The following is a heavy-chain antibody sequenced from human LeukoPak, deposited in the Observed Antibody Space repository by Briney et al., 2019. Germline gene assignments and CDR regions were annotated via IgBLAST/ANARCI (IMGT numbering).Heavy chain of an antibody. J-gene: IGHJ4*02. D-gene: IGHD4-17*01. Sequence: SETLSLTCAVYGGSFSGYYWSWIRQPPGKGLEWIGEINHSGSTNYNPSLKSRVTISVDTSKNQFYLKLSSVSAADTAVYYCARCEADDYGDSSYFDYWGQGTLVTVSS. V-gene: IGHV4-34*01. CDR1: GGSFSGYY. CDR2: INHSGST. CDR3: ARCEADDYGDSSYFDY.